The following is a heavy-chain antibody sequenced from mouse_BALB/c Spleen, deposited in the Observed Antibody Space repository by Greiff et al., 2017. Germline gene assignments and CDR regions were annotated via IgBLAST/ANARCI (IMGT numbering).Heavy chain of an antibody. CDR3: ARSSLTLYDGYYGMTY. CDR2: ISTYYGDA. J-gene: IGHJ2*01. D-gene: IGHD2-3*01. Sequence: QVQLQQSGAELVRPGVSVKISCKGSGYTFTDYAMHWVKQSHAKSLEWIGVISTYYGDASYNQKFKGKATMTVDKSSSTAYMELARLTSEDSAIYYCARSSLTLYDGYYGMTYWGQGTTLTVSS. CDR1: GYTFTDYA. V-gene: IGHV1S137*01.